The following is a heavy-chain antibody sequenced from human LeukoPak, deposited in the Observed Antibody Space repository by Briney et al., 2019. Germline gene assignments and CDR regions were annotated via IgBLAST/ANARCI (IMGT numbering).Heavy chain of an antibody. J-gene: IGHJ4*02. CDR2: ISWNSGSI. Sequence: GGSLRLSCAASGFTFDDYAMHWVRQAPGKGLEWVSGISWNSGSIGYADSVKGRSTISRDNAKNSLYLQMNSLRAEDTALYYCAKDPHSSGWYYFDYWGQGTLVTVSS. CDR1: GFTFDDYA. D-gene: IGHD6-19*01. CDR3: AKDPHSSGWYYFDY. V-gene: IGHV3-9*01.